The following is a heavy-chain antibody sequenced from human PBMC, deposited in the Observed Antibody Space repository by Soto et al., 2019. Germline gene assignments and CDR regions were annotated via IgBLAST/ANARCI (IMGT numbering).Heavy chain of an antibody. J-gene: IGHJ3*02. Sequence: PGGSLRLSCAASGFTFSSYEMNWVRQAPGKGLEWASYISSSGSTIYYADSVKGRFTISRDNAKNSLYLQMNSLRAEDTAVYYCAKATATGGGAFDICGQGTMVTVSS. V-gene: IGHV3-48*03. CDR3: AKATATGGGAFDI. CDR2: ISSSGSTI. D-gene: IGHD2-8*02. CDR1: GFTFSSYE.